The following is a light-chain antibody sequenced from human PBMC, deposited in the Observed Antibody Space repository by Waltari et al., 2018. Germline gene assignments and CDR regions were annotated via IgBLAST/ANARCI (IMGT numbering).Light chain of an antibody. V-gene: IGKV1-39*01. CDR1: QTISIY. Sequence: DIQATQSACSLSAAVGASVTTTCRASQTISIYLNWYQQKPGKAPKVLIYAASNLQGGVPARFSGSGSGTDFTLTISSLQPEDFATYDCQQSYTTPWTFGQGTKVEIK. CDR2: AAS. CDR3: QQSYTTPWT. J-gene: IGKJ1*01.